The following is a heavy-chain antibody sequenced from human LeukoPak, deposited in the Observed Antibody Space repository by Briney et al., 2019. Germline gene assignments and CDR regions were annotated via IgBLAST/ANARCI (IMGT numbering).Heavy chain of an antibody. D-gene: IGHD2-15*01. CDR2: IYPGDSET. J-gene: IGHJ6*02. CDR1: GYHFINHW. CDR3: ARYCSGSSCFHYGMDV. V-gene: IGHV5-51*01. Sequence: GESLKISCKGSGYHFINHWIGWVRQVPGKGLEWMGIIYPGDSETRYSPSFQGQVTISDDKSISTAYLQWSSLKASDTAMYYCARYCSGSSCFHYGMDVWGQGTTGTVS.